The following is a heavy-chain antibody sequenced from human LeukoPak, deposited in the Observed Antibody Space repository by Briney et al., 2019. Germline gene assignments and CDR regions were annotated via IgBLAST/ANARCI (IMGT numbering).Heavy chain of an antibody. CDR3: ARLGSSGWYPFDY. CDR2: IYYSGST. J-gene: IGHJ4*02. Sequence: SETLSLTCTVSGGSIGSSTYYWGWIRQPPGKGLVWIGTIYYSGSTYYNPSLKSRVTISVDTSKNQFSLKLSSVTAADTAVYYCARLGSSGWYPFDYWGQGTLVTVSS. V-gene: IGHV4-39*01. D-gene: IGHD6-19*01. CDR1: GGSIGSSTYY.